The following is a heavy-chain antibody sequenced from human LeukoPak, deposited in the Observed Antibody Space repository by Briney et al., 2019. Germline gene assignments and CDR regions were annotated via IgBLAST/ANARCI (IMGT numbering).Heavy chain of an antibody. CDR3: ARVRGGGFRTADS. CDR1: GFTFSSYG. CDR2: ILEDGRYQ. J-gene: IGHJ4*02. Sequence: GGSLRLSCAASGFTFSSYGIHWVRQAPGKGLDWVAVILEDGRYQSYADSVKGRFTISRDNSKNTLFLQMNSLRGEDTAMYYCARVRGGGFRTADSWGQGTLVTVAS. D-gene: IGHD6-19*01. V-gene: IGHV3-30*19.